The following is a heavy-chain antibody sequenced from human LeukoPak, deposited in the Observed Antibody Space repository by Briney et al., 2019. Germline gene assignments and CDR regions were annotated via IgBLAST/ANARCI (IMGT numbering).Heavy chain of an antibody. J-gene: IGHJ4*02. D-gene: IGHD3-22*01. Sequence: PSETLSLTCTVSGGSVSSSNYYWGWIRQPPGRGLEWIGTVFYSGFTYYNPSLKSRVSISVDTSKNQFSLKLSSVTAADTAVYYCAPRLLRRKRSWGYFDYWGQGTLVTVSS. CDR3: APRLLRRKRSWGYFDY. CDR2: VFYSGFT. V-gene: IGHV4-39*07. CDR1: GGSVSSSNYY.